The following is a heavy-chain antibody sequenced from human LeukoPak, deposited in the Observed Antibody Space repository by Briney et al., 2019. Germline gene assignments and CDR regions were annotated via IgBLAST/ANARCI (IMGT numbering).Heavy chain of an antibody. CDR1: GGSISSSRYY. CDR3: AREFRYSSSWVIDY. CDR2: IYYSGST. D-gene: IGHD6-13*01. J-gene: IGHJ4*02. Sequence: SETLSLTCTVSGGSISSSRYYWGWIRQPPGKGLEWIGTIYYSGSTYYNPSLKSRVTISVDTSKNQFSLKLSSVTAADTAVYYCAREFRYSSSWVIDYWGQGTLVTVSS. V-gene: IGHV4-39*07.